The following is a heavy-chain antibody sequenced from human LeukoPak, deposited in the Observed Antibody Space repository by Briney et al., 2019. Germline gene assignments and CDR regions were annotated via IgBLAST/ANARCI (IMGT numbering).Heavy chain of an antibody. J-gene: IGHJ4*02. V-gene: IGHV3-23*01. CDR1: GFTFSSYA. D-gene: IGHD2-2*01. CDR2: ISGSGGST. CDR3: AKGPDPTKYCSSTSCSLGIFDY. Sequence: GGSLRLSCAASGFTFSSYAMSWVRQAPGKGLEWVSAISGSGGSTYYADSVKGRFTISRDNSKNTLYLQMNSLRAEDTAVYYCAKGPDPTKYCSSTSCSLGIFDYWGQGTLVTVSS.